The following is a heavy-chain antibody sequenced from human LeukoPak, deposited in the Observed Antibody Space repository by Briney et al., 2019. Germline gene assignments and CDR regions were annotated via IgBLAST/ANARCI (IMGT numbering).Heavy chain of an antibody. CDR1: GYTFTSYD. V-gene: IGHV1-8*01. Sequence: GASVKVSCKASGYTFTSYDINWVRQATGQGLEWMGWMNPNSGNTGYAQKFQGRVTMTRNTSISTAYMELSSLRSEDTAVYYCARGGYNWNYWMTIFDYWGQGTLVTVSS. CDR3: ARGGYNWNYWMTIFDY. J-gene: IGHJ4*02. D-gene: IGHD1-7*01. CDR2: MNPNSGNT.